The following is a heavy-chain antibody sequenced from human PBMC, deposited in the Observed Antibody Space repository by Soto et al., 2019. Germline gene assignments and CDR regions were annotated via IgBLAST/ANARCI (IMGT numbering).Heavy chain of an antibody. J-gene: IGHJ4*02. D-gene: IGHD5-12*01. CDR2: MNPNSGNT. Sequence: QVQLVQSGAEVKKPGASVKVSCKASEYTFTRYDINWVRQATGHGLEWRGWMNPNSGNTGYAQKFHGRVTMTRNTSISTSYMELSSLRSEDTAVDYCARGRRWLQADYWGQGTLVIVSS. CDR1: EYTFTRYD. CDR3: ARGRRWLQADY. V-gene: IGHV1-8*01.